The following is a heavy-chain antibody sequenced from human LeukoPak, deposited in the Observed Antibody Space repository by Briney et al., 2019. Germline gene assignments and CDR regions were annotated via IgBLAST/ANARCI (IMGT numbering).Heavy chain of an antibody. V-gene: IGHV3-53*01. Sequence: GGSLRLSCAASGFSISSKYMSWIRQAPGKGLGWVSVIFSGGSIYYADSVKGRFTISRDISKNTLFLQMNSLRAEDTAVYYCASRNYFNSSDYFDSWGQGTLVTVSS. CDR2: IFSGGSI. CDR3: ASRNYFNSSDYFDS. J-gene: IGHJ5*01. D-gene: IGHD3-22*01. CDR1: GFSISSKY.